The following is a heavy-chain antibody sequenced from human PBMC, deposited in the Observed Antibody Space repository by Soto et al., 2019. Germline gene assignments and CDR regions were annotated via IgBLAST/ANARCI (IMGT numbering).Heavy chain of an antibody. CDR2: TYDSGTT. CDR1: GGSISSGGYS. D-gene: IGHD4-17*01. CDR3: ARAHYGDYGYGMDV. Sequence: SETLSLTCTVSGGSISSGGYSWSWIRQPPGKGLEWIGYTYDSGTTYYNPSLKSRVTISVDRSKNQFSLKLSSVTAADTAVYYCARAHYGDYGYGMDVWGQGTTVTVSS. J-gene: IGHJ6*02. V-gene: IGHV4-30-2*01.